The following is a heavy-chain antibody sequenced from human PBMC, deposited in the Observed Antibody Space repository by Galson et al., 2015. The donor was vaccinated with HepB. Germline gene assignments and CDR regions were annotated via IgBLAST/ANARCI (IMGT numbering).Heavy chain of an antibody. D-gene: IGHD5-12*01. CDR3: AAGPRYSGYGTNFDY. CDR2: IVVGSGNT. J-gene: IGHJ4*02. CDR1: GFTFTSSA. Sequence: SVKVSCKASGFTFTSSAMQWVRQARGQRLEWIGRIVVGSGNTNYAQKFQERVTITRDMSTSTAYMELSSLRSEDTAVYYCAAGPRYSGYGTNFDYWGQGTLVTVSS. V-gene: IGHV1-58*02.